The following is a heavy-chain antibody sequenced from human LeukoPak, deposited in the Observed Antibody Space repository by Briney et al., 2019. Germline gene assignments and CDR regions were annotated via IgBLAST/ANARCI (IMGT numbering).Heavy chain of an antibody. D-gene: IGHD6-13*01. CDR1: GYDFKTYA. CDR2: ISGY. Sequence: ASVKVSCKSFGYDFKTYAVSWVRPAPGQGLEWMGWISGYAPNLQDRVTMTTDTSTSTAYIELRSLSLDDTAVYYCARGGGQTSSWRSFDLWGQGTLVIVSS. V-gene: IGHV1-18*01. CDR3: ARGGGQTSSWRSFDL. J-gene: IGHJ4*02.